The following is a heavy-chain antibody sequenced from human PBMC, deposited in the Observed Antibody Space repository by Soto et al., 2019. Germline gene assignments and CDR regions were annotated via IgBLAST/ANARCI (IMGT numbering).Heavy chain of an antibody. D-gene: IGHD4-4*01. V-gene: IGHV4-39*01. CDR3: ARHARTVLPGREYFQH. Sequence: QLQLQESGPGLVKPSETLSLTCTVSGGSISSSSYYWGWIRQPPGKGLEWIGSIYYSGSTYYNPSLKSRVTLSVDTSKNQFSLKLSSVTAADTAVYYCARHARTVLPGREYFQHWGQGTLVTVSS. CDR1: GGSISSSSYY. J-gene: IGHJ1*01. CDR2: IYYSGST.